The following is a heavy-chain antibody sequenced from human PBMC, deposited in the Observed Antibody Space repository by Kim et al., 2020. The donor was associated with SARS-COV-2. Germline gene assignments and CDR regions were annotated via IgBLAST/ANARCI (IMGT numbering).Heavy chain of an antibody. CDR2: INAGNGNT. CDR1: GYTFTSYA. J-gene: IGHJ4*02. V-gene: IGHV1-3*01. Sequence: ASVKVSCKASGYTFTSYAMHWVRQAPGQRLEWMGWINAGNGNTKYSQKLQGRVTITRDTSASTAYMELSSLRSEDTAVYYCARDPSVTPSFFGVVIIRPYVDFWGQGTLVTVSS. CDR3: ARDPSVTPSFFGVVIIRPYVDF. D-gene: IGHD3-3*01.